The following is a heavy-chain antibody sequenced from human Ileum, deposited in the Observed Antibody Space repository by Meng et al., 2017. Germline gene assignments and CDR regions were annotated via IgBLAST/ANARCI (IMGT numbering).Heavy chain of an antibody. CDR2: ITPGGST. CDR3: ATGVDWAKSGNI. Sequence: QVRLRPWGAGLSKPSYTLSLTGAVYDGSLGGNYLSWIRQPPRKGLEWVGEITPGGSTSYNPSLQSRVTIAVDTSKNQFSVTLSSVSAADTAVYYCATGVDWAKSGNIWGQGTLVTVSS. J-gene: IGHJ4*02. V-gene: IGHV4-34*01. CDR1: DGSLGGNY. D-gene: IGHD3-9*01.